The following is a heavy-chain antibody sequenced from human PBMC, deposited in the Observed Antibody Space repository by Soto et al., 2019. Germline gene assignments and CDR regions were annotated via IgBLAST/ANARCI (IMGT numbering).Heavy chain of an antibody. D-gene: IGHD2-15*01. Sequence: QVQLQESGPGLVKPSQTLSLTCTVSGGSISSGGYYWSWIRQHPGKGLEWIGYIYYSGSTYYNPSLKSRVXXSXDXXKNQFSLKLSSVTAADTAVYYCVAHSGGRPPPFDYWGQGTLVTVSS. CDR3: VAHSGGRPPPFDY. CDR1: GGSISSGGYY. CDR2: IYYSGST. V-gene: IGHV4-31*03. J-gene: IGHJ4*02.